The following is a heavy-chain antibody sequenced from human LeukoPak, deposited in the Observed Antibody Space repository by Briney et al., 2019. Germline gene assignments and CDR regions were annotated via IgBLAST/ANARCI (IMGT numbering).Heavy chain of an antibody. Sequence: PGRSLRLSCAPSGFTFRNYGFHWLRQAPGKGLEGVAVIWYDGSNKYYADSVKGRFTISRDDSKNTLYLQTNGLRAEGTAVYYCARDLGSTNYYFDYWGQGTLVTVSS. CDR2: IWYDGSNK. CDR3: ARDLGSTNYYFDY. V-gene: IGHV3-33*01. J-gene: IGHJ4*02. CDR1: GFTFRNYG. D-gene: IGHD3-16*01.